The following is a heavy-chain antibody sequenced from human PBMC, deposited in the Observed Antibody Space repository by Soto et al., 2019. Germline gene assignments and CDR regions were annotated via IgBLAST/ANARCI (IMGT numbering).Heavy chain of an antibody. V-gene: IGHV3-21*01. Sequence: LTLTCAASGFSFSGYNMNWVRQAPGKGLEWVSSISGDSNYIYYADSVQGRFTISRDNAKNSVYLQMNSLRAEDTAVYYCARVVYFDRSAYGLWGQGTMVTVSS. CDR1: GFSFSGYN. J-gene: IGHJ3*01. CDR3: ARVVYFDRSAYGL. CDR2: ISGDSNYI. D-gene: IGHD3-22*01.